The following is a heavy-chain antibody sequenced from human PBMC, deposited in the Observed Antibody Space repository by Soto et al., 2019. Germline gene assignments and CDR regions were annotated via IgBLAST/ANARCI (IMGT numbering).Heavy chain of an antibody. CDR3: ARALRAVGIAVAAVDY. D-gene: IGHD6-19*01. Sequence: SETLSLTCTVSVGSISSSSYYWGWIRQPPGKGLEWIGSIYYSGSTYYNPSLKSRVTISVDTSKNQFSLKLSSVTAADTAVYYCARALRAVGIAVAAVDYWGQGTLVTVSS. V-gene: IGHV4-39*01. CDR1: VGSISSSSYY. J-gene: IGHJ4*02. CDR2: IYYSGST.